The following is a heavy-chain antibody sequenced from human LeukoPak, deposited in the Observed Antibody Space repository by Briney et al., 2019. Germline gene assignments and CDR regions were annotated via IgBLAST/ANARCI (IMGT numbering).Heavy chain of an antibody. CDR2: ISWNSGSI. Sequence: PGGSLRLSCAASGFTFDDYAMHWVRQAPGKGLEWASGISWNSGSIGYADSVKGRFTISRDNAKNSLYLQMNSLRAEDTALYYCAKARRGYSSSWYEGDFDYWGQGTLVTVSS. CDR1: GFTFDDYA. J-gene: IGHJ4*02. D-gene: IGHD6-13*01. CDR3: AKARRGYSSSWYEGDFDY. V-gene: IGHV3-9*01.